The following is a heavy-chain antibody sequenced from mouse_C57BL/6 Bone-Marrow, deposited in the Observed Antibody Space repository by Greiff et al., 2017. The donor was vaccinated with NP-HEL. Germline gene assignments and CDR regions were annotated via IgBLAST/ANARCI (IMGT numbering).Heavy chain of an antibody. Sequence: QVHVKQSGAELVRPGTSVKVSCKASGYAFTNYLIEWVKQRPGQGLEWIGVINPGSGGTNYNEKFKGKATLTADKSSSTAYMQLSSLTSEDSAVYFCASHDYYGSSYAYAMDYWGQGTSVTVSS. J-gene: IGHJ4*01. D-gene: IGHD1-1*01. V-gene: IGHV1-54*01. CDR2: INPGSGGT. CDR1: GYAFTNYL. CDR3: ASHDYYGSSYAYAMDY.